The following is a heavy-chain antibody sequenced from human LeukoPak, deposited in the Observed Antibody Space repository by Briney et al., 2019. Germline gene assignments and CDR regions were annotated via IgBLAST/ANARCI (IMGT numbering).Heavy chain of an antibody. V-gene: IGHV3-33*01. Sequence: GGSLRLSCATSGFTFSDYGMHWVRQALGKGLEWVAVIWYDGSNKYYADSVKGRFTISRDNSKNTLYLQMNSLRAEDTAVYYCARRMAAAGTGGGDYWGQGTLVTVSS. J-gene: IGHJ4*02. CDR2: IWYDGSNK. CDR1: GFTFSDYG. CDR3: ARRMAAAGTGGGDY. D-gene: IGHD6-13*01.